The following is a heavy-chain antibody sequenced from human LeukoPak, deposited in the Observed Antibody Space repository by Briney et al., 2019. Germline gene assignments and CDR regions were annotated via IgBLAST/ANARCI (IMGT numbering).Heavy chain of an antibody. CDR2: ISDDGSNK. CDR3: ARDLSYSSLDF. J-gene: IGHJ4*02. V-gene: IGHV3-30*03. CDR1: GFTFSSYG. Sequence: GGSLRLSCAASGFTFSSYGMHWVRQAPGKGLEWVAVISDDGSNKYYADSVKGRLTISRDNSKNTPYLQMNSLRVEDTAVYYCARDLSYSSLDFWGQGTLVTVSS. D-gene: IGHD3-16*02.